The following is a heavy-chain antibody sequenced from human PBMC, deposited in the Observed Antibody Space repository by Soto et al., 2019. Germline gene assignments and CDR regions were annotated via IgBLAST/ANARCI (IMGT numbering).Heavy chain of an antibody. CDR3: ARHPGGGTWFDP. CDR2: IRSKTDGGTA. Sequence: GGSLRLSCAASGFTFSNACMNWVRQAPGKGLEWVGRIRSKTDGGTADYAGPVQGRFTISRDDSKNTLYLQINSLKSEDTAVYFCARHPGGGTWFDPWGQETLVTISS. J-gene: IGHJ5*02. D-gene: IGHD3-16*01. CDR1: GFTFSNAC. V-gene: IGHV3-15*07.